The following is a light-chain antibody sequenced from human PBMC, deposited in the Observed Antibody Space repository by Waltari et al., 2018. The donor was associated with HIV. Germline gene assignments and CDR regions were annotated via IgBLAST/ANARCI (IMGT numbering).Light chain of an antibody. CDR1: QDISTW. Sequence: DIQMTQSPSSLSASVGDRVTITCRANQDISTWVAWYQRKPEKAPQSLIYAASNLQSGVPSRFSGSGSGTNFTLVINNLQPEDFVSYYCQQYKNFPLTFGGVTKVEI. CDR3: QQYKNFPLT. V-gene: IGKV1D-16*01. CDR2: AAS. J-gene: IGKJ4*01.